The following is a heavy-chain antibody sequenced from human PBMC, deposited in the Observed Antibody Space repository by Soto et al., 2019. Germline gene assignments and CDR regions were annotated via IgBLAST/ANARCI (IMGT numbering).Heavy chain of an antibody. V-gene: IGHV3-21*01. Sequence: EVQLVESGGGLVKPGGSLRLSCAASGFTFSSYSMNWVRQAPGKGLEWVSSISSSSSYIYYADSVKGRFTISRDNAKNSLYLHMNSLRAEDTAVYYCARDLRDGYLADDAFDIWGQGTMVTVSS. CDR2: ISSSSSYI. J-gene: IGHJ3*02. CDR3: ARDLRDGYLADDAFDI. CDR1: GFTFSSYS. D-gene: IGHD5-12*01.